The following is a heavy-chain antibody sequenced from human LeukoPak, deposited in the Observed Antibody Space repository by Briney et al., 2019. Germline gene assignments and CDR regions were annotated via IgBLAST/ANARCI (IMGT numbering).Heavy chain of an antibody. Sequence: SETLSLTCTISGGSISCYYWSWIGQPPGKGLDGIGYIYYSGSINNNPSPKSRVPISVDTSQSPFSLRLSSVTAGDAVVYSRARHVYNSSGYYFYFDYWGQGTLVTVSS. CDR2: IYYSGSI. J-gene: IGHJ4*02. CDR3: ARHVYNSSGYYFYFDY. V-gene: IGHV4-59*08. CDR1: GGSISCYY. D-gene: IGHD3-22*01.